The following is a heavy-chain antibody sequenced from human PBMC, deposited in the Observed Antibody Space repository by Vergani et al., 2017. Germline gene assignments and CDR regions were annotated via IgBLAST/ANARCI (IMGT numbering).Heavy chain of an antibody. CDR1: GGSITSGSFY. V-gene: IGHV4-61*02. Sequence: QVQLHESGPGLVKPSQTLSLTCTVSGGSITSGSFYWSWIRQPAGKGLEWIGRIHSSGTTNYNPSLKSRVTLSVDTSKNQLSLRVTSVTAADTAVYYCARDSWTSELRGVYWFDTWGLGTLVSGSA. CDR2: IHSSGTT. CDR3: ARDSWTSELRGVYWFDT. J-gene: IGHJ5*02. D-gene: IGHD3-10*01.